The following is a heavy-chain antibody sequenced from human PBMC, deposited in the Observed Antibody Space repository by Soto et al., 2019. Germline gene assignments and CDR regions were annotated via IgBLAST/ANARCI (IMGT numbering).Heavy chain of an antibody. CDR1: GGSISSYY. CDR2: IYYSGST. CDR3: ARRWGTTIDY. Sequence: QVQLQESGPGLVKPSETLSLTCTVSGGSISSYYWSWIRQPPGKGLEWIGYIYYSGSTNYNPSLKRRVTLSVATSKNQFSLKLSSVTAADTAVYYCARRWGTTIDYWGQGTLVTVSS. J-gene: IGHJ4*02. V-gene: IGHV4-59*08. D-gene: IGHD3-16*01.